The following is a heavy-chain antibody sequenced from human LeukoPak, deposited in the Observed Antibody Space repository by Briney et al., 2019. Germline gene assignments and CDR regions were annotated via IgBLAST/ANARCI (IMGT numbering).Heavy chain of an antibody. Sequence: GGSLRLSCTASGFTFSSYAMSWVRQAPGKGLEWVSAISGSGDSTYYADSVKGRFTISRDSSKNTLFLQMNSLRVEDTAVYYCARDPPGIAASGTYYWGQGTLVTVSS. J-gene: IGHJ4*02. V-gene: IGHV3-23*01. D-gene: IGHD6-13*01. CDR2: ISGSGDST. CDR3: ARDPPGIAASGTYY. CDR1: GFTFSSYA.